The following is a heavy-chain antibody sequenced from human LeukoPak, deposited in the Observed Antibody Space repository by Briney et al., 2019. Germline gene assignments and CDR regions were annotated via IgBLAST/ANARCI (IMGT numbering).Heavy chain of an antibody. Sequence: PSETLSLTCTVSGSSISSYYWSWIRQPAGKGLEWIGRIYTSGSTNYNPSLKSRVTMSVDTSKNQFSLKLSSVTAADTAVYYCARVPLNYYGSGDNYYYYMDVWGKGTTVTVSS. CDR1: GSSISSYY. J-gene: IGHJ6*03. CDR2: IYTSGST. V-gene: IGHV4-4*07. CDR3: ARVPLNYYGSGDNYYYYMDV. D-gene: IGHD3-10*01.